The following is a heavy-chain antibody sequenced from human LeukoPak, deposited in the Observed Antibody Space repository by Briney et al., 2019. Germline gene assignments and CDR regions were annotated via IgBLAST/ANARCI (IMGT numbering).Heavy chain of an antibody. D-gene: IGHD5-24*01. CDR2: ISSSSSTI. V-gene: IGHV3-48*01. Sequence: GGSLRLSCAASGFTFSSYSMDWVRPAPGQGLEWVSYISSSSSTIYYADSVKGRFTISRDNAKNSLYLQMNSLRAEDTAVYYCARWADGDYWGQGTLVTVSS. J-gene: IGHJ4*02. CDR3: ARWADGDY. CDR1: GFTFSSYS.